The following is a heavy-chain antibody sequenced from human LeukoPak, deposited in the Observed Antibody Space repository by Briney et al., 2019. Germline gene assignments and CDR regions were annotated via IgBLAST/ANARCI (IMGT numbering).Heavy chain of an antibody. CDR1: GYTFTSYY. D-gene: IGHD1-26*01. V-gene: IGHV1-46*01. J-gene: IGHJ4*02. Sequence: GASAKVSCKASGYTFTSYYIHWVRQAPGQGLEWMGIINPSGGSASFAQKFQGRVTMTRDTSTSTVFMDLSSLRSDDTAVYYCARDPHSGSYTYVYDYWGQGTLVTVSS. CDR2: INPSGGSA. CDR3: ARDPHSGSYTYVYDY.